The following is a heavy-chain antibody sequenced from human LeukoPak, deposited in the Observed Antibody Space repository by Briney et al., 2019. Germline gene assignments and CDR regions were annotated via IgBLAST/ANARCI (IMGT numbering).Heavy chain of an antibody. J-gene: IGHJ4*02. D-gene: IGHD3-9*01. CDR2: IYWDEDK. Sequence: SPTLVKPTQTLTLTCTFSGFSFSTSAVGVGWILQPPGKALDWLAAIYWDEDKRYRTSLKSRLTITKDTSKNQVVLTMTNMDPVDTATYYYARSPYYDILTGSRGTFDYWGRGILVTVSS. V-gene: IGHV2-5*02. CDR1: GFSFSTSAVG. CDR3: ARSPYYDILTGSRGTFDY.